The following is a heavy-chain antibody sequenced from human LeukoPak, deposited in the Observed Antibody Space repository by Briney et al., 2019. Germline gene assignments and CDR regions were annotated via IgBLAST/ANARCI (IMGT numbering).Heavy chain of an antibody. CDR3: ARHGGSYYSYFQH. V-gene: IGHV4-38-2*01. Sequence: KPSETLSLTCAVSGYSISSRYYWGWIRQRPGKGLESIGSIYHSGSTYYNPSLKIRVSISADTSKNQFSLKLSSVTAADTAVYYCARHGGSYYSYFQHWGQGTLVTVSS. J-gene: IGHJ1*01. D-gene: IGHD1-26*01. CDR1: GYSISSRYY. CDR2: IYHSGST.